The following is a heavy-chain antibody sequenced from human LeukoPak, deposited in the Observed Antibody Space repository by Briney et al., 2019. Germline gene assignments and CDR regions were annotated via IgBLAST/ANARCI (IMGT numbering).Heavy chain of an antibody. D-gene: IGHD6-25*01. CDR3: ARVGSPANFDY. CDR1: GFTFSSYA. CDR2: ISYDGSNK. V-gene: IGHV3-30*14. J-gene: IGHJ4*02. Sequence: PGGSLRLSCAASGFTFSSYAMSWVRQAPGKGLEWVAVISYDGSNKYYADSVKGRFTISRDNSKNTLYLQMNSLRAEDTAVYYCARVGSPANFDYWGQGTLVTVSS.